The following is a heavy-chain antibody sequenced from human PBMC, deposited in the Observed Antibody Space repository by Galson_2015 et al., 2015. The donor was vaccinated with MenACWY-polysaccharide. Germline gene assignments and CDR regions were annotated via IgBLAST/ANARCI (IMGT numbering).Heavy chain of an antibody. CDR1: RFTFSTYW. J-gene: IGHJ5*02. CDR3: AGQEARGRFDP. V-gene: IGHV3-7*01. D-gene: IGHD3-16*01. Sequence: SLRLSCAASRFTFSTYWMTWVRQAPGKGLEWMANIKPDGSQKNYVDSVKGRFTISRDNARDSLYLQMNSLRAGDTAIYYCAGQEARGRFDPWGQGTLVTVSS. CDR2: IKPDGSQK.